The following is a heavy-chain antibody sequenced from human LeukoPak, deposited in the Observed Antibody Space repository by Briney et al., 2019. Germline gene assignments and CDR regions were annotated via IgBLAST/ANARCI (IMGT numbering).Heavy chain of an antibody. J-gene: IGHJ4*02. V-gene: IGHV1-69*13. Sequence: VASVKVSCKASGGTFSSYAISWVRQAPGQGLEWMGGIIPIFGTANYAQKFQGRVTITADESTSTAYMELSSLRSEDTAVYYCARVRGIAVAGRGYFDYWGQGTLVTVSS. CDR3: ARVRGIAVAGRGYFDY. D-gene: IGHD6-19*01. CDR2: IIPIFGTA. CDR1: GGTFSSYA.